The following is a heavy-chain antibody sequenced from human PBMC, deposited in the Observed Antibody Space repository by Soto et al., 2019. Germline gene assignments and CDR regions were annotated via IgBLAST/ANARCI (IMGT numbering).Heavy chain of an antibody. CDR2: IYHSGST. CDR1: GGSISSSNW. D-gene: IGHD3-10*01. CDR3: AAHSGSTYGPLDY. V-gene: IGHV4-4*02. J-gene: IGHJ4*02. Sequence: QVQLQESGPGLVKPSGTLSLTCAVSGGSISSSNWWTWVRQPPGKGLEWIGEIYHSGSTNYNPSLNRQVTISVDKWKNQFALQLRSMTAADTAVYYCAAHSGSTYGPLDYWGQGTQVTVSS.